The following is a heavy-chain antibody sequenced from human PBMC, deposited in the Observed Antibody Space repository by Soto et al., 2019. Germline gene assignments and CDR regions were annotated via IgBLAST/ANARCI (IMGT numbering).Heavy chain of an antibody. D-gene: IGHD3-10*01. J-gene: IGHJ4*02. CDR1: GYTFSGFY. CDR3: AIQRAPYGSGSYVPYDY. CDR2: IYPDSGGT. V-gene: IGHV1-2*02. Sequence: ASVKVSCKTSGYTFSGFYIHWVRQAPGQGLGSMGWIYPDSGGTNYAQKLQGRVTMTTDTSTSTAYMELRSLRSDDTAVYYCAIQRAPYGSGSYVPYDYWGQGTLVTVSS.